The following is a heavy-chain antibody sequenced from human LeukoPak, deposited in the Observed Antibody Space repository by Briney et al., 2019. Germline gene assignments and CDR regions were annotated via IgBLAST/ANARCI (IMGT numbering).Heavy chain of an antibody. CDR2: INPKRGGT. J-gene: IGHJ5*02. CDR3: TLHLYSGDVNWFDP. CDR1: GNTFTDYF. Sequence: GSSVKVSCKASGNTFTDYFLHWVQQAPGQGLEWMGWINPKRGGTDYAHRFQGRVTMTRDTSITTAYMELSRLTSDDTATYYCTLHLYSGDVNWFDPWGQGTLVTVSS. D-gene: IGHD4-17*01. V-gene: IGHV1-2*02.